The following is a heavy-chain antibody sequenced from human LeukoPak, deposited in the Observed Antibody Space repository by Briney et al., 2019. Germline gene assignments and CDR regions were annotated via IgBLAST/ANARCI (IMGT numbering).Heavy chain of an antibody. J-gene: IGHJ6*03. CDR2: IYYSGST. CDR1: GASVSNNNYY. CDR3: ARAADEAGGSCSAYYYYYMDV. V-gene: IGHV4-39*07. Sequence: SETLSLTCTVSGASVSNNNYYWGWIRQSPGKGLEWIASIYYSGSTYYNPSLKSRVTISVDTSKNQLSLKLSSVTAADTAVYYCARAADEAGGSCSAYYYYYMDVWGKGTTVTISS. D-gene: IGHD1-26*01.